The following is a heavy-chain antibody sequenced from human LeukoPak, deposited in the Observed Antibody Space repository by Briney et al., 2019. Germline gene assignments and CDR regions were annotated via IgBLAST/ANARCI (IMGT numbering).Heavy chain of an antibody. V-gene: IGHV3-48*03. D-gene: IGHD2-2*01. CDR2: ISSSGSTI. Sequence: GGSLRLSCVASGFTFRSFAMNWVHQGPGKGLEWVSYISSSGSTIYYADSVKGRCTISRDNAKNSPYLQLNSLRAEDTAVYFCARDETQNQLQIGYYYYYMDVWGKGTTVSVSS. CDR3: ARDETQNQLQIGYYYYYMDV. CDR1: GFTFRSFA. J-gene: IGHJ6*03.